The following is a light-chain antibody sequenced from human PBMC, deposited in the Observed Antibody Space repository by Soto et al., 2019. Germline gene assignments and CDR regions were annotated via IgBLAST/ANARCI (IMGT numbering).Light chain of an antibody. Sequence: EIVLTQSPGTLSLSPGERATLSCRASQSVSNNYLAWYQQKPGQAPRLLLYGASNRATGIPDRFSGSGSETDFTLTISRLEPEDFAVYYCQQYGSSGTFXQGTKVDIK. CDR1: QSVSNNY. V-gene: IGKV3-20*01. J-gene: IGKJ1*01. CDR3: QQYGSSGT. CDR2: GAS.